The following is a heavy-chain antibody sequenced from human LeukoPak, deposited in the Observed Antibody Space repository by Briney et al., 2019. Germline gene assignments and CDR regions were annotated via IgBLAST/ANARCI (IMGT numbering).Heavy chain of an antibody. D-gene: IGHD2-2*01. V-gene: IGHV3-30*01. CDR3: ALFSTSWDWFDP. J-gene: IGHJ5*02. CDR1: GFTLSSYA. CDR2: ISYDGSNK. Sequence: GGSLRLSCAASGFTLSSYAIHWVRQAPGKGLEWVAVISYDGSNKYYADSVKGRFTISRDNSKNTLYLQMNSLSAEDTAVYYCALFSTSWDWFDPWGQGTLVTVSS.